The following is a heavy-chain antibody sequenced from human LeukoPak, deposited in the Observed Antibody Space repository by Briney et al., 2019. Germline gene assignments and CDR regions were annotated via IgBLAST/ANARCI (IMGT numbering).Heavy chain of an antibody. CDR3: AKDWYYYDSSGFYDAFDI. CDR2: IYYSGST. J-gene: IGHJ3*02. D-gene: IGHD3-22*01. CDR1: GGSLSSSSYY. V-gene: IGHV4-39*07. Sequence: PSETLSLTCTVSGGSLSSSSYYWGWLRQPPGKGLEWIGRIYYSGSTYYNPSLKSRVTISVDTSKNQFSLKLSSVTAADTAVYYCAKDWYYYDSSGFYDAFDIWGQGTMVTVSS.